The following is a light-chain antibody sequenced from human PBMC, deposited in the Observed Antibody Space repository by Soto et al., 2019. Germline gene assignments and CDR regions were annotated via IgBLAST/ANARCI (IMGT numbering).Light chain of an antibody. CDR2: GAS. CDR3: QQDGSSPPTRT. Sequence: EIVLTQSPGTLSLSPGERATLSCRSSQSVSSSYLAWYQQKPGQFPRLLIYGASSRATGIPDRFSGSGSGTDFTLTISRLEPEDFAVYYCQQDGSSPPTRTFGQGTKVEIK. J-gene: IGKJ1*01. CDR1: QSVSSSY. V-gene: IGKV3-20*01.